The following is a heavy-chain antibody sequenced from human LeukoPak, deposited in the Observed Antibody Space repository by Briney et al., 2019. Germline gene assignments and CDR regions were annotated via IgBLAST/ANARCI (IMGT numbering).Heavy chain of an antibody. V-gene: IGHV3-20*04. CDR1: GFTFDDYG. Sequence: PGGSLRLSCAASGFTFDDYGMSWVRQAPGKGLEWVSGINWNGGSTGYADSVKGRFTISRDNAKNSLYLQMNSLRAEDTALYYCARVNGRTPSLTSKYYYYMDVWGKGTTVTVSS. D-gene: IGHD4/OR15-4a*01. CDR3: ARVNGRTPSLTSKYYYYMDV. J-gene: IGHJ6*03. CDR2: INWNGGST.